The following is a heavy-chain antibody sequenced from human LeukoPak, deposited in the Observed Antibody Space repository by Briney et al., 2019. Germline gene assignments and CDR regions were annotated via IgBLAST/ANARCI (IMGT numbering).Heavy chain of an antibody. J-gene: IGHJ5*02. CDR1: RYSFTSYS. CDR3: ARQGSLGWFDP. V-gene: IGHV5-51*01. CDR2: IYPVDSDT. Sequence: GESLHVSCQGSRYSFTSYSICWVPQVPGKSLEWMGIIYPVDSDTRYSPSFQGQVTISADKSISTAYLQWSSLRASDTAMYYCARQGSLGWFDPWGQGTLVTVSS.